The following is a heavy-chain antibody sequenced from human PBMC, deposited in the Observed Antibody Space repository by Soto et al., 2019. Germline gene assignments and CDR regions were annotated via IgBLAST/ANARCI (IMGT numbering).Heavy chain of an antibody. V-gene: IGHV4-34*01. D-gene: IGHD5-12*01. CDR1: GWSLIGYY. J-gene: IGHJ4*02. CDR2: VKDGGHT. Sequence: QVQLQQCGAGLLKPSETLSLNCAVTGWSLIGYYWSWIRQPPGKGLEWIGEVKDGGHTNYSPSLRGRVTISSDTSNNQFALRLNSVTAADTGVYYCARGQEGVVATHWDQGSLVTVSS. CDR3: ARGQEGVVATH.